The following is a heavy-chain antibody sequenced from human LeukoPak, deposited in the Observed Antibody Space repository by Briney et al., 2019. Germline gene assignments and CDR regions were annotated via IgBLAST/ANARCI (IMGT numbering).Heavy chain of an antibody. V-gene: IGHV3-30*02. D-gene: IGHD3-3*01. CDR3: AKDGGYYHFDY. CDR1: GFRFSGYG. CDR2: IRYDGSNK. Sequence: PGGTLRLACAASGFRFSGYGIHWVRLTPGTGLEWVAFIRYDGSNKYYADSVKGRFTISRDNSKNTLYLQMNSLRAEDTALYYCAKDGGYYHFDYWGQGTLVTVSS. J-gene: IGHJ4*02.